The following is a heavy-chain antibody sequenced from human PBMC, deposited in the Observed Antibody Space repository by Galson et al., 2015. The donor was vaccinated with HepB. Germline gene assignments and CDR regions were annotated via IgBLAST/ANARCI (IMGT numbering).Heavy chain of an antibody. J-gene: IGHJ4*02. D-gene: IGHD1-20*01. V-gene: IGHV3-33*01. Sequence: SLRLSCAASGFALSSYGMHWVRQAPGKGLEWVAVIWYDEDNKYYADSVKGRFSISRDKSKNTVYLQMNSLRVGDTAVYYCARDRDNWNYFGYWGQGTLVTVSS. CDR3: ARDRDNWNYFGY. CDR2: IWYDEDNK. CDR1: GFALSSYG.